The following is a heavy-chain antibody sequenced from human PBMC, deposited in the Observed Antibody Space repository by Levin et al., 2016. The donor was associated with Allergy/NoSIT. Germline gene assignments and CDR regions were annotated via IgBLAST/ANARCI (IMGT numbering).Heavy chain of an antibody. CDR2: IKQDGSER. D-gene: IGHD5-18*01. V-gene: IGHV3-7*01. J-gene: IGHJ2*01. CDR3: ARDRYGARYFDL. Sequence: WIRQPPGKGLEWVANIKQDGSERYYVDSVRGRFTISRDNAENSLYLQMNSLRAEDTAIYYCARDRYGARYFDLWGRGTLVTVSS.